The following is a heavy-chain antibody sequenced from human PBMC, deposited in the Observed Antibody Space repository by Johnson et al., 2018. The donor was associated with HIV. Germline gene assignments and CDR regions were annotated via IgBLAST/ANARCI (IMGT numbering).Heavy chain of an antibody. V-gene: IGHV3-20*04. J-gene: IGHJ3*02. CDR2: ISWDSGTI. CDR3: AKDMSRVVTPWAVSFDI. CDR1: GFTLDDYG. Sequence: VQLVESGGGVVRPGGSLRLSCAASGFTLDDYGMAWVRQAPGKGLEWVSGISWDSGTIGYADSVKGRFTISRDNAKISLYLQMDSLRAEDTAVYYCAKDMSRVVTPWAVSFDIWGQGTMVTVSS. D-gene: IGHD4-23*01.